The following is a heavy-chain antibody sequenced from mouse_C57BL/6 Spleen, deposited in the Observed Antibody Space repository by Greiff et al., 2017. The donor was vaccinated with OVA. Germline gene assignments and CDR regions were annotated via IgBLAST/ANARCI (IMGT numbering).Heavy chain of an antibody. V-gene: IGHV1-75*01. CDR3: ARGGLYGSSYRYFDY. CDR2: IFPGSGST. Sequence: QVQLQQSGPELVKPGASVKISCKASGYTFTDYYINWVKQRPGQGLEWIGWIFPGSGSTYYNEKFKGKATLTVDKSSSTAYMLLSSLTSEDSAVYFCARGGLYGSSYRYFDYWGQGTTLTVSS. J-gene: IGHJ2*01. D-gene: IGHD1-1*01. CDR1: GYTFTDYY.